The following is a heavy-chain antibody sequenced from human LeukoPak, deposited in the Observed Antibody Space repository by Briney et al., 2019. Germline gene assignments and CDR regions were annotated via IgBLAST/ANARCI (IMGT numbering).Heavy chain of an antibody. Sequence: GGSLRLSCAASGFSFSTYTMSWVRQAPGKGLEWVSGISGSSGTTNYADSVKGRFTISRDNSKNTLFLQMNGLRAEDTAVYYCAKASRGSSSSLDYWGQGSLVTVSS. CDR3: AKASRGSSSSLDY. J-gene: IGHJ4*02. CDR2: ISGSSGTT. D-gene: IGHD6-13*01. CDR1: GFSFSTYT. V-gene: IGHV3-23*01.